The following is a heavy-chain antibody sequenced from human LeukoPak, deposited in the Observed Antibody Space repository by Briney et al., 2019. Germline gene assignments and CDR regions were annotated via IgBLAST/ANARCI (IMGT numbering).Heavy chain of an antibody. Sequence: SETLSLTCAVSGGSISSSNWWSWVRPPPGKGLEWIGEIFHSGSTNYNPSLKSRVTMSVDKSENQFSLRLSSVTAADTAVYYCARDVRLGELSSFYWYFDLWGRGTLVTVSS. J-gene: IGHJ2*01. CDR3: ARDVRLGELSSFYWYFDL. CDR2: IFHSGST. CDR1: GGSISSSNW. D-gene: IGHD3-16*02. V-gene: IGHV4-4*02.